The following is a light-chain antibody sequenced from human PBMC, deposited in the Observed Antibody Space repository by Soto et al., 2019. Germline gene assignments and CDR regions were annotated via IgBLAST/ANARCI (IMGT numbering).Light chain of an antibody. CDR3: CSYAGSTTRVV. J-gene: IGLJ2*01. V-gene: IGLV2-14*01. CDR2: EVS. CDR1: SSDVVTYKY. Sequence: QSALTQPASVSGSPGQSIAISCTGTSSDVVTYKYVSWYQQHPGKAPKLMIYEVSIRPSGVSDRFSGSKSGNTASLTISGLRPEDEAHYYCCSYAGSTTRVVFGGGTKLTVL.